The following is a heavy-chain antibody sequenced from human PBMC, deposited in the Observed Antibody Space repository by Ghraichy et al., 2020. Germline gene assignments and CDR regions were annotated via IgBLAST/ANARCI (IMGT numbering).Heavy chain of an antibody. J-gene: IGHJ6*02. Sequence: LSLTCAASGFTFSGYWMHWVRQAPGKGLVWVLRINTDGSTTTYADSVKGRFTISRDNAKNTLYLQMNSLTAEDTAVYYCARDIEYWSGYYHGMDVWGQGTTVTVSS. V-gene: IGHV3-74*01. CDR2: INTDGSTT. D-gene: IGHD3-3*01. CDR1: GFTFSGYW. CDR3: ARDIEYWSGYYHGMDV.